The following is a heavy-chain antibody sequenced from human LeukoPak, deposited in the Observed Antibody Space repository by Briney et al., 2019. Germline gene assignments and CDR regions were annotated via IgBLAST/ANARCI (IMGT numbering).Heavy chain of an antibody. CDR2: INHSGST. CDR1: GGSFSGYY. V-gene: IGHV4-34*01. Sequence: PSETLSLTCAVYGGSFSGYYWSWIRQPPGKGLEWIGEINHSGSTNYNPSLKSRVTISVDTSKNQFSLKLSSMTAADTAVYYCARGRRGDSSSRGNWFDPWGQGTLVTVSS. J-gene: IGHJ5*02. CDR3: ARGRRGDSSSRGNWFDP. D-gene: IGHD6-13*01.